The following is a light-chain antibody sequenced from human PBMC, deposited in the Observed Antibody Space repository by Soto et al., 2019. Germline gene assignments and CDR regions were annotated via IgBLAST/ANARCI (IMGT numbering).Light chain of an antibody. CDR3: QQSYDKFPLT. Sequence: DIQMPQSPSSLSASVGDRVTIICRASQSISSYLNWYQQKPGKAPKFLIYAASTFESGVPSRFSGRGSGTNFSLTISSLQPEDVATYYCQQSYDKFPLTCGGGTKVEIK. CDR1: QSISSY. CDR2: AAS. J-gene: IGKJ4*01. V-gene: IGKV1-39*01.